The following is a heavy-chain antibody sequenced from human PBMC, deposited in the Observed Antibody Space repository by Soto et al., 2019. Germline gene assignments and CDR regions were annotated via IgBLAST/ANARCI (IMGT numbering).Heavy chain of an antibody. J-gene: IGHJ4*02. CDR1: GFSFNSYG. CDR2: ISYDGTNK. Sequence: QMQLVESGGGVVQPGRSLRLSCAASGFSFNSYGMHWVRQAPGKGLEWVAFISYDGTNKFYGDFVKGRFTISRDNSKSTLYLQMNSLRPEDTAVYYCAKTGVSVVRGVPQGFDYWGQGTLVTVSS. D-gene: IGHD3-10*01. CDR3: AKTGVSVVRGVPQGFDY. V-gene: IGHV3-30*18.